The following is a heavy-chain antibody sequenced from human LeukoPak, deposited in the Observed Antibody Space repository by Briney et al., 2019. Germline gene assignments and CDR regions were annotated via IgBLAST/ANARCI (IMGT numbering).Heavy chain of an antibody. V-gene: IGHV4-31*03. Sequence: PSETLSLTCTVSGGSISSGGYYWSWIRQHPGKGLEWIGYIYYSGSTYYNPSLKSRVTISVDTSKNQFSLKLSSVTAADTAVYYCARDMDCSSTSCYSSRAFDIWGQGTMVTVSS. D-gene: IGHD2-2*01. J-gene: IGHJ3*02. CDR3: ARDMDCSSTSCYSSRAFDI. CDR1: GGSISSGGYY. CDR2: IYYSGST.